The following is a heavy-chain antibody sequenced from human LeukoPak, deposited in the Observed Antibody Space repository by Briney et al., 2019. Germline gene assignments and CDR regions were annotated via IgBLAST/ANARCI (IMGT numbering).Heavy chain of an antibody. CDR3: AKDRSFRYFDY. CDR1: GFTLNDYY. J-gene: IGHJ4*02. V-gene: IGHV3-11*04. CDR2: ISSSGQTI. Sequence: GGSLRLSCAASGFTLNDYYMAWVRQPPGKGLEWIAYISSSGQTIYYADPVKGRFTISRGYAKTSLFLQMDSLRAEDTAVYYCAKDRSFRYFDYWGQGTLVTVSS.